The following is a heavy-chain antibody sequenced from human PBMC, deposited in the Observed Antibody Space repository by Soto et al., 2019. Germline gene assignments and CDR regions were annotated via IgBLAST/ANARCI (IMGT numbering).Heavy chain of an antibody. V-gene: IGHV4-39*01. J-gene: IGHJ5*02. CDR2: LHYGGDT. D-gene: IGHD2-15*01. Sequence: PSETLSRTCIVSGDSISGSNDYWGWILQTPGTGLEWIGSLHYGGDTYYNPSLRSRVTISGDTSKNQFSLNLSSVTAADTAVYYCVRTPHCSGGSCFPNRFCPWGQGTLVTVSS. CDR1: GDSISGSNDY. CDR3: VRTPHCSGGSCFPNRFCP.